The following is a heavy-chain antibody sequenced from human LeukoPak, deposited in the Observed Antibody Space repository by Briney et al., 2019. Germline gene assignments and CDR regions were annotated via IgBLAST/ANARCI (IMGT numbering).Heavy chain of an antibody. CDR3: ARGPLYSSSSTFFDY. J-gene: IGHJ4*02. CDR2: MNPNSGNT. V-gene: IGHV1-8*01. Sequence: ASVKVSCKASGYTFTSYDINWVRQAPGQGLEWMGWMNPNSGNTGYAQKFQGRVTMTRNTSISTAYMELSSLRSEDTAVYYCARGPLYSSSSTFFDYWGQGTLVTVSS. CDR1: GYTFTSYD. D-gene: IGHD6-13*01.